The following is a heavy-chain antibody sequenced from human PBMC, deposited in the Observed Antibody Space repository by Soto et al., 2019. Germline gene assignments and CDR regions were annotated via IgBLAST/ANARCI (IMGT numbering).Heavy chain of an antibody. Sequence: ASVKVSCKASGYTFTSYGVNWVRQAPGRGLEWMGWINPGNGNTKYSQQFQGRVIIDRDTSASTAYMELSSLRSEDTAVYYCARGGYFDSSNYLAYWGLGTLVTVSS. CDR1: GYTFTSYG. CDR2: INPGNGNT. CDR3: ARGGYFDSSNYLAY. V-gene: IGHV1-3*01. J-gene: IGHJ4*02. D-gene: IGHD3-22*01.